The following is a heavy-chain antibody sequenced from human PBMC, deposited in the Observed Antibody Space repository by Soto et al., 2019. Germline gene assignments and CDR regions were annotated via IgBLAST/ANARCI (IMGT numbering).Heavy chain of an antibody. J-gene: IGHJ4*02. D-gene: IGHD5-12*01. Sequence: QVQLQQWGAGLLKPSETLSLNCAVTGGSLSGYYWSWIRQPPGKGLEWIGEVKDGGHTNYSPSLRGRVTISSDTSNNQFSRRLNAVTAADTGVYSCARGQEGVVSTHWEQGSLVTVSS. CDR1: GGSLSGYY. V-gene: IGHV4-34*01. CDR2: VKDGGHT. CDR3: ARGQEGVVSTH.